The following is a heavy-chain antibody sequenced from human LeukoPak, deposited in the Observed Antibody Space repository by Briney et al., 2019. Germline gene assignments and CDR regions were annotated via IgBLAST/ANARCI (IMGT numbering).Heavy chain of an antibody. V-gene: IGHV4-39*01. CDR1: GGSISSGSFY. D-gene: IGHD3-10*01. Sequence: SETLFLTCTVSGGSISSGSFYWDWIRQPPGRGLEWIGIIYYSGSTYYSPSLKSRVTISGDTSKNQFSLKLSSVTAADTAVYYCARGRSLWSLRGLDYWGQGTLVTVSS. J-gene: IGHJ4*02. CDR2: IYYSGST. CDR3: ARGRSLWSLRGLDY.